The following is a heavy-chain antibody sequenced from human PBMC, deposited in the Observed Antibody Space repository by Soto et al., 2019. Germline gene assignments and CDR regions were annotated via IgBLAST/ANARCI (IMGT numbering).Heavy chain of an antibody. D-gene: IGHD5-12*01. J-gene: IGHJ6*02. CDR3: ARVEYSGSDLVYYYYGMDV. CDR1: GGTFSSYA. Sequence: SVKVSCKASGGTFSSYAISWVRQAPGQGLEWMGGIIPIFGTANYAQKFQGRVTITADKSTSTAYMELSSLRSEDTAVYYCARVEYSGSDLVYYYYGMDVWGQGTTVTVSS. CDR2: IIPIFGTA. V-gene: IGHV1-69*06.